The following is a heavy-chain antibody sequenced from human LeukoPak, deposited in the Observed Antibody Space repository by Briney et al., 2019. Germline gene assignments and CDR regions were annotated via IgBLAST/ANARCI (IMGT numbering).Heavy chain of an antibody. Sequence: GGSLRLSCAASGFTVSAYAMAWVRQAPGKGLVWVSNINNDGSITTYADSVKGRFTISRDNVKNTLFLQMNSLGAEDTALYYCARGWNTTPRSGFDIWGLGTMVTVSS. J-gene: IGHJ3*02. V-gene: IGHV3-74*01. CDR1: GFTVSAYA. CDR2: INNDGSIT. D-gene: IGHD1/OR15-1a*01. CDR3: ARGWNTTPRSGFDI.